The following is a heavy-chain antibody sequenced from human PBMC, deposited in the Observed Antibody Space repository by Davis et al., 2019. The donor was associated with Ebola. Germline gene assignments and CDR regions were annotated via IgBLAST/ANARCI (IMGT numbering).Heavy chain of an antibody. CDR3: ARVGTNIFVRYYMDV. CDR2: IKQDGSEK. Sequence: PGGSLRLSCAASGFTFSSYWMSWVRQAPGKGLEWVANIKQDGSEKYYLDSVKGRFTISRDNSKNTLYLQMNSLRAEDTAVYYCARVGTNIFVRYYMDVWGKGTTVTVSS. J-gene: IGHJ6*03. D-gene: IGHD1-7*01. CDR1: GFTFSSYW. V-gene: IGHV3-7*01.